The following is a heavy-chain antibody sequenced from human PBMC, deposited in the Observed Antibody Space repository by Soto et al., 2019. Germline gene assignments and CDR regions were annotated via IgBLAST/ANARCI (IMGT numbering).Heavy chain of an antibody. D-gene: IGHD5-12*01. CDR2: ISSSSSTI. Sequence: GGAMRLAGAASAFTDRSSNMNGVRQAPGKGLDWVSYISSSSSTIYYADSVKGRFTISRDNAKNSLYLQMNSLRDDDTAMYYCARGGTIAVTTIGDYWGQGTLVTVSS. J-gene: IGHJ4*01. CDR1: AFTDRSSN. CDR3: ARGGTIAVTTIGDY. V-gene: IGHV3-48*02.